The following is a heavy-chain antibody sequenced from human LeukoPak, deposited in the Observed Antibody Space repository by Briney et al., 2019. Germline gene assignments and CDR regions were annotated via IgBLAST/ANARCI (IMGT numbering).Heavy chain of an antibody. CDR1: GYTFTGYY. J-gene: IGHJ6*02. CDR2: INPNSGGT. CDR3: AREPIRGDYYYGMDV. V-gene: IGHV1-2*04. D-gene: IGHD3-3*01. Sequence: GASVKVSCKASGYTFTGYYMHWVRQAPGQGLEWMGWINPNSGGTNYAQKFQGWVTMTRDTSISTAYMELSRLRSDDTAVYYCAREPIRGDYYYGMDVWGQGTTVTVSS.